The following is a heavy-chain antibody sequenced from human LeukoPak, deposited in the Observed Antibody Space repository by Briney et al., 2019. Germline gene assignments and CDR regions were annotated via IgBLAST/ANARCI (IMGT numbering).Heavy chain of an antibody. Sequence: SETLSLTCTVSGYSISSGYYWGWIRQPPGKGLEWIGSIYHSGSTYYNPSLKSRVTISVDTSKNQFSLKLSSVTAADTAVYYCAREFYGGNSALDYWGQGTLVTVSS. CDR3: AREFYGGNSALDY. D-gene: IGHD4-23*01. J-gene: IGHJ4*02. V-gene: IGHV4-38-2*02. CDR1: GYSISSGYY. CDR2: IYHSGST.